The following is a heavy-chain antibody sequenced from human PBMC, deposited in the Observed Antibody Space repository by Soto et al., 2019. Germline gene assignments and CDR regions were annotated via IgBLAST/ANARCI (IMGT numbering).Heavy chain of an antibody. D-gene: IGHD6-19*01. CDR3: ARRVLYTSGRERV. Sequence: QLHLQESGPGRVKPSATLSLTCRVSGVSMSNYHWSWVRQSPGKGLEWIGSIQSTGSTNYHPSLQNRVTISRDTSKTQLALKLNSVTAADTAVYYCARRVLYTSGRERVGGQGTLFPVSS. CDR1: GVSMSNYH. V-gene: IGHV4-59*01. J-gene: IGHJ4*02. CDR2: IQSTGST.